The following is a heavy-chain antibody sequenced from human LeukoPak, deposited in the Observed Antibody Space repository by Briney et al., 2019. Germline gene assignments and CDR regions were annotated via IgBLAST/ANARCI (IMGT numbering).Heavy chain of an antibody. CDR3: ARGRWFGELFVTFDI. Sequence: PGGPLRLSCAASGFTFSSYAMHWVRQAPGKGLEYVSAISTNGGRTYHANSVKGRFTISRDNSKNTLYLQMDSLRAEDLAVYYCARGRWFGELFVTFDIWGQGTMVTVSS. D-gene: IGHD3-10*01. V-gene: IGHV3-64*01. CDR1: GFTFSSYA. CDR2: ISTNGGRT. J-gene: IGHJ3*02.